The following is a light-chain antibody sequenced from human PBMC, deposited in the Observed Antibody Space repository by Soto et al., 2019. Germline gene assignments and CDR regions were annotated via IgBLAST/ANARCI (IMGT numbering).Light chain of an antibody. V-gene: IGKV3-11*01. CDR3: QQRSSRYT. Sequence: EIVLTQSPATLSLSPGERATLSCRASQSVSSYLAWYQQKPGQAPRLLIYDASNRATGIPTRFSGSGSGTDFTLTISSLEPEDFAVYCLQQRSSRYTFGQGTKLEIK. CDR2: DAS. CDR1: QSVSSY. J-gene: IGKJ2*01.